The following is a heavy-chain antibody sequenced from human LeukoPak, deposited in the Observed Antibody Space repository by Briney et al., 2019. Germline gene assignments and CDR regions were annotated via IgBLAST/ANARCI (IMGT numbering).Heavy chain of an antibody. CDR1: GFTFDDYA. J-gene: IGHJ1*01. V-gene: IGHV3-9*01. CDR3: AKDKQLVLEYFQH. D-gene: IGHD6-13*01. CDR2: ISWNSGSI. Sequence: GGSLRLSCAASGFTFDDYAMHWVRQAPGKGLEWVSGISWNSGSIGYADSVKGRFTISRDNAKNSLYLQMNSLRAEDTALYYCAKDKQLVLEYFQHWGQGTLVTVSS.